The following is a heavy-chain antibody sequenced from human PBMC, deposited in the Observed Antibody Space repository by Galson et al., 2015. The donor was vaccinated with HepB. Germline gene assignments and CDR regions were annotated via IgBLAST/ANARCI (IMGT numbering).Heavy chain of an antibody. Sequence: LSLTCTVSGGSISSYYWSWIRQPAGKGLEWIGRIYTSGSTNYNPSLKSRVTMSVDTSKNQFSLKLSSVTAADTAVYYCATVTSDASDISRQGTMVTVSS. CDR2: IYTSGST. V-gene: IGHV4-4*07. D-gene: IGHD4-17*01. CDR3: ATVTSDASDI. CDR1: GGSISSYY. J-gene: IGHJ3*02.